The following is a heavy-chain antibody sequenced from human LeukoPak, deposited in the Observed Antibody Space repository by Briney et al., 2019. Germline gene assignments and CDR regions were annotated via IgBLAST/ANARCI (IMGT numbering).Heavy chain of an antibody. CDR2: INSDGSST. D-gene: IGHD1-14*01. CDR1: GFTFTSYW. J-gene: IGHJ4*02. V-gene: IGHV3-74*01. CDR3: ARDFDGNLDY. Sequence: PGGSLRLSCAASGFTFTSYWMHWVRQAPGKGLVWVSRINSDGSSTNYADSVQGRFTISRDIAKNTVYLQMNSLRAEDTAVYYCARDFDGNLDYWGQGTLVTVSS.